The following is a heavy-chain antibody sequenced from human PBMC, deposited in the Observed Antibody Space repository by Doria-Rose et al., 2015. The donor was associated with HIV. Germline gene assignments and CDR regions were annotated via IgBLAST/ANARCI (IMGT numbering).Heavy chain of an antibody. CDR2: IFSDDER. Sequence: SGPVLVKPTETLTLTCTVSGVSLSSPGMGVGWIRQPPGKALEWLANIFSDDERSYKTSLKSRLTISRGTSKSQVALTMTDMDPVDTATYYCARIKSSRWYHKYYF. CDR3: ARIKSSRWYHKYYF. J-gene: IGHJ4*01. V-gene: IGHV2-26*01. D-gene: IGHD6-13*01. CDR1: GVSLSSPGMG.